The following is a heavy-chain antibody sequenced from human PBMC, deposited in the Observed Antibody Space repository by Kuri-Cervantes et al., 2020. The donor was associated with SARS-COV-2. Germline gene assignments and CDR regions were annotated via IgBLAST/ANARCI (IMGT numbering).Heavy chain of an antibody. J-gene: IGHJ4*02. CDR2: ISGSGGAT. V-gene: IGHV3-23*01. Sequence: LSLTCAASGFTFSGHAMIWVRQAPGKGLEWVSSISGSGGATYYADSAKGRFTISRDNSKNTLSLQMNSLRAEDTAVYYCAKPLGYSGYDPPDYWGQGTLVTVSS. D-gene: IGHD5-12*01. CDR1: GFTFSGHA. CDR3: AKPLGYSGYDPPDY.